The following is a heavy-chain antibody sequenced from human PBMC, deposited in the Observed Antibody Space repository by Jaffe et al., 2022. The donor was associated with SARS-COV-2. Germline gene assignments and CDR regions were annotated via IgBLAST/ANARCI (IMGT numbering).Heavy chain of an antibody. V-gene: IGHV3-23*01. CDR1: GFTFSSYA. D-gene: IGHD3-3*01. CDR3: ANDNYDFWSGSLANWFDP. Sequence: EVQLLESGGGLVQPGGSLRLSCAASGFTFSSYAMSWVRQAPGKGLEWVSAISGSGGSTYYADSVKGRFTISRDNSKNTLYLQMNSLRAEDTAVYYCANDNYDFWSGSLANWFDPWGQGTLVTVSS. J-gene: IGHJ5*02. CDR2: ISGSGGST.